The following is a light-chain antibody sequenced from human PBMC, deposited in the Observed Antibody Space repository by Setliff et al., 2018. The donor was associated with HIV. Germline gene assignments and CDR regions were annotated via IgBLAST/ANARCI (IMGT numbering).Light chain of an antibody. J-gene: IGLJ3*02. CDR3: ATWDDSLNGPV. CDR2: TNN. V-gene: IGLV1-44*01. Sequence: QSALTQPPSASGTPGQRVTISCSGSNSNIGSNIVNWYQQLPGTAPKLLIYTNNQRPSGVPDRFSGSKSGTSASLAIIGLQSEDEAHYYCATWDDSLNGPVFGGGTKVTVL. CDR1: NSNIGSNI.